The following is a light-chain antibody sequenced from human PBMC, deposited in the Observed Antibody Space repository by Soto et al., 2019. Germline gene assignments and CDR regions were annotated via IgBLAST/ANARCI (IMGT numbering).Light chain of an antibody. CDR3: SSYTSSSTLVV. V-gene: IGLV2-14*04. CDR2: DVS. J-gene: IGLJ2*01. CDR1: SSDVGGYNY. Sequence: SCTGTSSDVGGYNYVSWYQQHPGKAPKLMIYDVSNRPSGVSNRFSGSKSGNTASLTISGLQAEDEADYYCSSYTSSSTLVVFGGGTKVTVL.